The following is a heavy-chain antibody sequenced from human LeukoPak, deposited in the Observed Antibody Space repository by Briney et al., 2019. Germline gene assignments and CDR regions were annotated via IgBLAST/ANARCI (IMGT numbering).Heavy chain of an antibody. D-gene: IGHD3-10*01. CDR1: GGSISSGDYS. J-gene: IGHJ4*02. CDR2: IYHSGNT. CDR3: ARVSWFGELTPYFDY. V-gene: IGHV4-30-2*01. Sequence: ESSETLSLTCAVSGGSISSGDYSWSWIRQPPGKGLEWIVYIYHSGNTYYNPSLKSRVTISVDRSKNQFSLKLSSVTAADTAVYYCARVSWFGELTPYFDYWGQGTLVTVSS.